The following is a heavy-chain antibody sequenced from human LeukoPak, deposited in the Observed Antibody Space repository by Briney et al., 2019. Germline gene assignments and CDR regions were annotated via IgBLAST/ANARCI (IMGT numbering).Heavy chain of an antibody. CDR2: IYYIGST. CDR3: ARLLDYDSSGYPDTFDI. J-gene: IGHJ3*02. CDR1: GGSISPNY. V-gene: IGHV4-59*01. D-gene: IGHD3-22*01. Sequence: SETLSLTCTVSGGSISPNYWSRIRQPPGKGLEWIGYIYYIGSTNYNPSLKSRVTISIDTSKNHFSLKLSSLTAADTAVYYCARLLDYDSSGYPDTFDIWGQGTMVTVSS.